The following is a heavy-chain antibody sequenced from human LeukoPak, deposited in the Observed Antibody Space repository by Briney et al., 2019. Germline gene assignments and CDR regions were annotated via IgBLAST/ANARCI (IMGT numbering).Heavy chain of an antibody. V-gene: IGHV3-21*01. J-gene: IGHJ3*02. CDR2: ISSSSSYI. CDR1: GFTFSSYS. D-gene: IGHD4-17*01. CDR3: ARITYGDYEYGAFDI. Sequence: GGSLRLSCAASGFTFSSYSMNWVRQAPGKGLEWVSSISSSSSYIYYADSVKGRFTISRDNAKNSLYLQMNSLRAEDTAVYYCARITYGDYEYGAFDIWGQGTMVTVSS.